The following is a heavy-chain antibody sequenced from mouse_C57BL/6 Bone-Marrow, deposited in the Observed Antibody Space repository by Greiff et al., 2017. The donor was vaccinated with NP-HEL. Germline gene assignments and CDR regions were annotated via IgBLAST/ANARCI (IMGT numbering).Heavy chain of an antibody. V-gene: IGHV1-82*01. CDR1: GYAFSSSW. CDR2: IYPGDGDT. Sequence: QVQLKESGPELVKPGASVKISCKASGYAFSSSWMNWVKQRPGKGLEWIGRIYPGDGDTNYNGKFKGKATLTADKSSSTAYMQLSSLTSEDSAVYFCARRPSYYYGSSPYYFDYWGQGTTLTVSS. D-gene: IGHD1-1*01. J-gene: IGHJ2*01. CDR3: ARRPSYYYGSSPYYFDY.